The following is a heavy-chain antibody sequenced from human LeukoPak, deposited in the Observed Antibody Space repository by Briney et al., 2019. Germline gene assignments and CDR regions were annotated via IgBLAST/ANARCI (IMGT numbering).Heavy chain of an antibody. Sequence: GGSLRLSCTTSGFSFRDYAFSWVRQAPGKGLEWVGLIKSKILGGTTHYAAPVKGRFTISRDDSKDTLYLQMNSLKPEDTAVYYCTTGNPWGQGTLVTVSS. CDR2: IKSKILGGTT. V-gene: IGHV3-15*01. CDR3: TTGNP. J-gene: IGHJ5*02. CDR1: GFSFRDYA.